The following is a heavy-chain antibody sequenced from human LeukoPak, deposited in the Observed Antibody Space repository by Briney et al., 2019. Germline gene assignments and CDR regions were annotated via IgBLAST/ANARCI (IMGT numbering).Heavy chain of an antibody. CDR1: GFTFSSYS. D-gene: IGHD1-26*01. Sequence: GGSLRLSCAASGFTFSSYSMNWVRQAPGKGLEWVSHITASGTAMFYADSVKSRFTISRDNAKNSLYLQMNSLRDEDTAVYYCASSGSYRFDYWGQGTLVTVSS. V-gene: IGHV3-48*02. J-gene: IGHJ4*02. CDR2: ITASGTAM. CDR3: ASSGSYRFDY.